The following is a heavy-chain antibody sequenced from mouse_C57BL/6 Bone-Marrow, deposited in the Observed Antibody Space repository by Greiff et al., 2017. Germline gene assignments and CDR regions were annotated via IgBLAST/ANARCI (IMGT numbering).Heavy chain of an antibody. J-gene: IGHJ2*01. D-gene: IGHD2-3*01. Sequence: EVQLQQSGPELVKPGASVKISCKASGYTFTDYYMNWVKQSHGKSLEWIGDINPNNGGTSYNQKFKGKATLTVDKSSSTAYMELRSLTSEDSAVYYCARRGWLLPLFDYWGQGTTLTVSS. CDR3: ARRGWLLPLFDY. CDR2: INPNNGGT. CDR1: GYTFTDYY. V-gene: IGHV1-26*01.